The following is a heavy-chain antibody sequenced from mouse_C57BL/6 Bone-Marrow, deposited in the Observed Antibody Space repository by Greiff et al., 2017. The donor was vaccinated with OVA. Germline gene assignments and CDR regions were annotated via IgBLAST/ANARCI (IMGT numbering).Heavy chain of an antibody. J-gene: IGHJ3*01. Sequence: VQLKESGAELVKPGASVKLSCTASGFNIKDYYMHWVKQRTEQGLEWIGRIDPEDGETKYAPTFQGKATIKADTSSNTAYLQLSSLTSEDTAVYYCARPYYYSNFAWFAYWGQGTLVTVSA. D-gene: IGHD2-5*01. CDR3: ARPYYYSNFAWFAY. V-gene: IGHV14-2*01. CDR2: IDPEDGET. CDR1: GFNIKDYY.